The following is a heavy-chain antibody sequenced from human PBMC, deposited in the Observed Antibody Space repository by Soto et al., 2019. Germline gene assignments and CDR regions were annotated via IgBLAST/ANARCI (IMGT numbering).Heavy chain of an antibody. CDR2: VIPIFDIT. CDR3: ATLGGYTFGTADFDY. CDR1: GDTFSIYT. J-gene: IGHJ4*02. Sequence: SVKVSCKASGDTFSIYTISWVRQAPGQGLEWMGRVIPIFDITSYTQRFQGRVTITADKSTTTVYMELSSLRSEDTAVYYCATLGGYTFGTADFDYWGPGTLVTVSS. D-gene: IGHD5-18*01. V-gene: IGHV1-69*02.